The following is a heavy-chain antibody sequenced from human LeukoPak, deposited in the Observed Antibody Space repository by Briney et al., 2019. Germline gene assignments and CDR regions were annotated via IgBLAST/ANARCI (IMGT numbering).Heavy chain of an antibody. D-gene: IGHD2/OR15-2a*01. CDR1: GGSFSGYY. CDR3: ARRVYFPYGMDV. CDR2: INHSGST. Sequence: SETLSLTCAVYGGSFSGYYWSWIRQPPGKGLEWIGEINHSGSTNYNPSLKSRVTISVDTSKNQFSLKLSSVTAADTAVYYCARRVYFPYGMDVWGQGTTVTVSS. J-gene: IGHJ6*02. V-gene: IGHV4-34*01.